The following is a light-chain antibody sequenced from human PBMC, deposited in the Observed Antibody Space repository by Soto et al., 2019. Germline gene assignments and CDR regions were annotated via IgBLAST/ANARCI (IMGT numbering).Light chain of an antibody. CDR2: DVS. CDR3: SSYTSSNTLV. V-gene: IGLV2-14*01. J-gene: IGLJ1*01. Sequence: QSVLTQPASVSGSPGQSITISCTGTSSDVGGYNYVSWYQQYPGKAPKLMIYDVSNRPSGVSNRFSGSKSGNTASLTISGLQAEDEADYYCSSYTSSNTLVFGSGTQLTVL. CDR1: SSDVGGYNY.